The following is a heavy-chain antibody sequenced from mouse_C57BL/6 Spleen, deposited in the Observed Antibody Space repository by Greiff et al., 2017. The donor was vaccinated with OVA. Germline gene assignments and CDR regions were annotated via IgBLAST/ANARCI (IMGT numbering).Heavy chain of an antibody. CDR3: TRNSNYVY. J-gene: IGHJ3*01. Sequence: QVQLKESGAELVRPGASVTLSCKASGYTFTDYEMHWVKQTPVHGLEWIGAIDPETGGTAYNQKFKGKAILTADKSSSTAYMELRSLTSEDSAGYYCTRNSNYVYWGQGTLVTVSA. D-gene: IGHD2-5*01. V-gene: IGHV1-15*01. CDR1: GYTFTDYE. CDR2: IDPETGGT.